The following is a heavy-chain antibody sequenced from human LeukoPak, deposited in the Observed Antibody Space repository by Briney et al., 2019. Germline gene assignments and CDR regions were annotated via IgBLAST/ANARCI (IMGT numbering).Heavy chain of an antibody. CDR2: IYYSGST. V-gene: IGHV4-31*03. D-gene: IGHD6-6*01. CDR1: GGSISSGGYY. Sequence: SQTLSLTCTVSGGSISSGGYYWSWIRQHPGKGLEWIGYIYYSGSTYYNPSPKSRVTISVDTSKNQFSLKLSSVTAADTAVYYCASGIAARRDAFDIWGQGTMVTVSS. J-gene: IGHJ3*02. CDR3: ASGIAARRDAFDI.